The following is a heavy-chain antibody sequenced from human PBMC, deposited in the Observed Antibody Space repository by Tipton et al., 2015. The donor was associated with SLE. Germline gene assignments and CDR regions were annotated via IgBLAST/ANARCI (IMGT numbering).Heavy chain of an antibody. Sequence: LRLSCTVSGGSISSYYWSWIRQPAGKGLEWIGRIYTSGSTKYNPSLKSRVTMSVDTSKNQFSLKLSSVTAADTAVCYCAREGWGMGWYFDLWGRGTLATVSS. V-gene: IGHV4-4*07. D-gene: IGHD7-27*01. CDR1: GGSISSYY. J-gene: IGHJ2*01. CDR2: IYTSGST. CDR3: AREGWGMGWYFDL.